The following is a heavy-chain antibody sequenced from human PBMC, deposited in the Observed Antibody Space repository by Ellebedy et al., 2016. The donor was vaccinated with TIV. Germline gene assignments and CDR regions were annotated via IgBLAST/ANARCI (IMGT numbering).Heavy chain of an antibody. D-gene: IGHD6-19*01. J-gene: IGHJ4*02. CDR1: GFTFSSYA. CDR2: ISGSGGST. V-gene: IGHV3-23*01. Sequence: GGSLRLXXAASGFTFSSYAMSWVRQAPGKGLEWVSAISGSGGSTYYADSVKGRFTISRDNSKNTLYLQMNSLRAEDTAVYYCRRQGWSSGWFFDYWGQGTLVTVSS. CDR3: RRQGWSSGWFFDY.